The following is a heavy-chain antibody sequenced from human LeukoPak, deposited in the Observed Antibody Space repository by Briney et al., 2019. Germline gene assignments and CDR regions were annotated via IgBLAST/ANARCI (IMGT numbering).Heavy chain of an antibody. CDR2: INAGNGNT. J-gene: IGHJ6*02. D-gene: IGHD2-21*01. V-gene: IGHV1-3*01. Sequence: ASVKVSCKASGYTFTSYAMHWVRQAPGQRLEWMGWINAGNGNTKYSQKFQGRVTITRDTSASTAYMELSGLRSEDTAVYYCASCGSREYYYGMDVWGQGTTVTVSS. CDR1: GYTFTSYA. CDR3: ASCGSREYYYGMDV.